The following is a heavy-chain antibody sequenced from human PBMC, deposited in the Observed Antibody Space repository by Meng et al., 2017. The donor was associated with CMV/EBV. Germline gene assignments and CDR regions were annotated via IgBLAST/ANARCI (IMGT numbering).Heavy chain of an antibody. D-gene: IGHD6-13*01. V-gene: IGHV2-5*02. CDR2: IYWDDDK. J-gene: IGHJ5*02. Sequence: HITLMVSCPTPGTPTQTLTLICTVSGFSLSTSGVCVGWIRQPPGKALEWLALIYWDDDKRYSPSLKSRLTITKDTSKNQVVLTMTNMDPVDTATYYCAHKGRRMAAAGINWFDPWGQGTLVTVSS. CDR1: GFSLSTSGVC. CDR3: AHKGRRMAAAGINWFDP.